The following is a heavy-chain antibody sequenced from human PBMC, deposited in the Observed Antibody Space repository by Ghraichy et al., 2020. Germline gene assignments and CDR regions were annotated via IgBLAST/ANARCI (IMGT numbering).Heavy chain of an antibody. CDR3: ARQILTSSSGYYYYYMDV. D-gene: IGHD6-6*01. V-gene: IGHV4-39*01. CDR2: IYYSGST. Sequence: SETLSLTCSVSGGSISSNSFYWGWIRQPPGRGLEWIGSIYYSGSTYYNPSLKSRVTISVDTSKNQFSLRLSSVTAADTAVFYCARQILTSSSGYYYYYMDVWGKGTTVTVSS. J-gene: IGHJ6*03. CDR1: GGSISSNSFY.